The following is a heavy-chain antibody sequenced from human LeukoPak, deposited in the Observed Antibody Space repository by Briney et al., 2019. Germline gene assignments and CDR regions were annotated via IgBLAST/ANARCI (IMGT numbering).Heavy chain of an antibody. J-gene: IGHJ4*02. CDR3: ARENSGYDSYYFDY. CDR2: IYYSGST. CDR1: SGSISSGDYY. Sequence: SETLSLTCTVSSGSISSGDYYWSWIRQPPGKGLEWIGYIYYSGSTYYNPSLKSRVTISVDTSKNQFSLKLSSVTAADTAVYYCARENSGYDSYYFDYWGQGTLVTVSS. V-gene: IGHV4-30-4*08. D-gene: IGHD5-12*01.